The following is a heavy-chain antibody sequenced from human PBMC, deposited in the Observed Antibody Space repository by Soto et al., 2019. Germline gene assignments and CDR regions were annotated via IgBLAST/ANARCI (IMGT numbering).Heavy chain of an antibody. CDR3: GRAVKRLEDYYYAYIDV. CDR1: GFTFSDYY. Sequence: GGSLRLSCAASGFTFSDYYMSWIRQAPGKGLEWVSYISSSGGTIYYADSVKGRFTISRDNAKNSLSLQMNSRRAEETALYYCGRAVKRLEDYYYAYIDVWGKGTTVTVSS. V-gene: IGHV3-11*01. J-gene: IGHJ6*03. D-gene: IGHD3-16*01. CDR2: ISSSGGTI.